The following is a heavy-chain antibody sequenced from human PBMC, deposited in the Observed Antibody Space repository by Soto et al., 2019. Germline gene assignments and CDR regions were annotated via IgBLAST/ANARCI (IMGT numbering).Heavy chain of an antibody. CDR1: GGTFSGYA. D-gene: IGHD2-2*02. CDR2: IIPIFGTA. V-gene: IGHV1-69*13. CDR3: ATAIVVPDAILKVGFDY. Sequence: SVKVSCKASGGTFSGYAFSWVRQAHGKVLEWMGGIIPIFGTANYAQKFQGSVTITADESTSTAYMELSSLRAEDTAVYYCATAIVVPDAILKVGFDYWGQGTLVTVSS. J-gene: IGHJ4*02.